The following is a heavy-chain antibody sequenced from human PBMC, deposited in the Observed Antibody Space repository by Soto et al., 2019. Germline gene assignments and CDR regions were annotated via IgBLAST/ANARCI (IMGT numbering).Heavy chain of an antibody. CDR2: IYYSGST. CDR1: GGSISSSSYY. J-gene: IGHJ6*02. D-gene: IGHD3-9*01. CDR3: ARLPHFDWLYYYYGMDV. V-gene: IGHV4-39*01. Sequence: QLQLQESGPGLVKPSETLSLTCTVSGGSISSSSYYWGWIRQPPGKGLEWIGSIYYSGSTYYNPSLKSRVTISVDTSKNQFSLKLSSVTAADTAVYYCARLPHFDWLYYYYGMDVWGQGTTVTVSS.